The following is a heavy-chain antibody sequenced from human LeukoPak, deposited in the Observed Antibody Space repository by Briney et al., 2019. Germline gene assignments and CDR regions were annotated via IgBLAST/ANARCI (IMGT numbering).Heavy chain of an antibody. J-gene: IGHJ4*02. CDR1: GGSFSPDY. CDR3: ARDRFSGSFSGFDY. Sequence: SETLSLNCTVSGGSFSPDYWSWIRQPAGQGLEWIGRTYTSGSSNYNPSLKSRATMSVDTSKNQISLKLTSVTAADTAVYYCARDRFSGSFSGFDYWGQGALVTVSS. CDR2: TYTSGSS. V-gene: IGHV4-4*07. D-gene: IGHD1-26*01.